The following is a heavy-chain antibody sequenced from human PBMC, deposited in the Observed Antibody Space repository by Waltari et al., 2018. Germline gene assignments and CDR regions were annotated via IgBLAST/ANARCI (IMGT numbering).Heavy chain of an antibody. J-gene: IGHJ3*02. CDR3: ARVGMAVAGSDAFDI. CDR2: ISSSSSYI. CDR1: GFPFSSYS. V-gene: IGHV3-21*01. Sequence: EVQLVESGGGLVKPGGSLRLSCAASGFPFSSYSMNWVRQAPGKGLEWVSSISSSSSYIYYADSVKGRFTISRDNAKNSLYLQMNSLRAEDTAVYYCARVGMAVAGSDAFDIWGQGTMVTVSS. D-gene: IGHD6-19*01.